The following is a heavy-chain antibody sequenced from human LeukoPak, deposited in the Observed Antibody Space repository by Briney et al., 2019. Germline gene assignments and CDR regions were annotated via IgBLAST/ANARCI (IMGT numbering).Heavy chain of an antibody. Sequence: GGSLRLSCAASGFTFSSYAMSWVCQAPGKCLEWVSAISGSGGSTYYADSVKGRFTISRDNSKNTLYLQMNSLRAEDTAVYYCAKEGEYYGSGSYYNFPYYFDYWGQGTLVTVSS. CDR2: ISGSGGST. CDR1: GFTFSSYA. V-gene: IGHV3-23*01. J-gene: IGHJ4*02. CDR3: AKEGEYYGSGSYYNFPYYFDY. D-gene: IGHD3-10*01.